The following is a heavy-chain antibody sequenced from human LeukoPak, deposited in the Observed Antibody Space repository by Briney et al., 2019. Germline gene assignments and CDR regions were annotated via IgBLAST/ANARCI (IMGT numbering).Heavy chain of an antibody. Sequence: PGTSLRLSCAASGFAFSSYGMTWVRQAPGKGLEWVAVISYDGSNKYNADSVKGRFTISRDNSKNTVYLQMNSLRAEDTAVYYCAKVRYSSSYYYGMDVWGQGTTVSVSS. CDR2: ISYDGSNK. D-gene: IGHD6-13*01. J-gene: IGHJ6*02. V-gene: IGHV3-30*18. CDR1: GFAFSSYG. CDR3: AKVRYSSSYYYGMDV.